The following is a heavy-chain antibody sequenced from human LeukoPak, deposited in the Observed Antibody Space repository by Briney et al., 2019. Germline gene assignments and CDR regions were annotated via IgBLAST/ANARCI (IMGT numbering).Heavy chain of an antibody. Sequence: GGSLRLSCAASGFTFSSYGMHWVRQAPGKGLEWVAVVWYDGSNKYYADSVKGRFTISRDNSKKTLYLQMNSLRAEDTAVYYCARDPTAYYDSSGYYLNTIDYWGQGTLVTVSS. CDR2: VWYDGSNK. V-gene: IGHV3-33*01. CDR3: ARDPTAYYDSSGYYLNTIDY. D-gene: IGHD3-22*01. CDR1: GFTFSSYG. J-gene: IGHJ4*02.